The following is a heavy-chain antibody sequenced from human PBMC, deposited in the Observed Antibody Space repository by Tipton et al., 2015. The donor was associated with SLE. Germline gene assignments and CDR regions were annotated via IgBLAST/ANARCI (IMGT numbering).Heavy chain of an antibody. V-gene: IGHV4-39*07. J-gene: IGHJ4*02. D-gene: IGHD6-13*01. CDR2: IYYSGST. CDR3: ARDVRYSSSWGKGRSYYFVY. Sequence: TLSLTCTVSGGSISSSSYYWGWIRQPPGKGLEWIGSIYYSGSTYYNPSLKSRVTISVDTSKNQFSQKLGSVTAADTAVYHCARDVRYSSSWGKGRSYYFVYWGQGTLVIVSS. CDR1: GGSISSSSYY.